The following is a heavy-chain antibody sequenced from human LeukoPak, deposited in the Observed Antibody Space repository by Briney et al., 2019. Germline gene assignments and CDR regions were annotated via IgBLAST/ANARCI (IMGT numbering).Heavy chain of an antibody. CDR3: ARGVLRTRSPDY. CDR2: IYYSGST. J-gene: IGHJ4*02. V-gene: IGHV4-39*01. CDR1: GGSISSSSYY. D-gene: IGHD1-14*01. Sequence: SETLSLTCTASGGSISSSSYYWGWIRQPPGKGLEWIGNIYYSGSTYYNPSLKSRVTISLDTSKNQFSLKLSSVTAADTAVYYCARGVLRTRSPDYWGQGTLVTVSS.